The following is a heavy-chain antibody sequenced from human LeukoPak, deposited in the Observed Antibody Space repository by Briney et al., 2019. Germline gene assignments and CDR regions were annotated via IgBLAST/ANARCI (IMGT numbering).Heavy chain of an antibody. V-gene: IGHV3-30*04. D-gene: IGHD1-1*01. J-gene: IGHJ4*02. CDR3: ARDTPGANAVDY. CDR2: ISYDGSNK. CDR1: GFTFSSYA. Sequence: GGSLRLSCAASGFTFSSYAMQWVRQAPGKGLEWVAVISYDGSNKYYADSVKGRFTISRDNSKNTLYLQMNSLRAEDTAVYYCARDTPGANAVDYWGQGTLVTVSS.